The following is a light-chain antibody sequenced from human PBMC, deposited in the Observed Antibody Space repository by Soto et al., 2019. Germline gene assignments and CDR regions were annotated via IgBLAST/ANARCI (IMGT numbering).Light chain of an antibody. J-gene: IGLJ1*01. CDR1: SSDVGGYNF. CDR2: DVS. V-gene: IGLV2-14*03. CDR3: SSYSSSSTLV. Sequence: QSVLTPPASVSGSPGQSITVFCTGTSSDVGGYNFFSWYQQHPGKAPKLMLYDVSHRPSGVSNRFSGSKSGNTASLTISGLHTEDEADYCCSSYSSSSTLVFGSGTKVTVL.